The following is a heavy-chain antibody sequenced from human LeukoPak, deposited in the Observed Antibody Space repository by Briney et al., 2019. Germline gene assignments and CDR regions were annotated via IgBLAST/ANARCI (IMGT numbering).Heavy chain of an antibody. CDR1: GYTFTDYY. J-gene: IGHJ5*02. V-gene: IGHV1-2*06. D-gene: IGHD5-12*01. CDR3: ARDRYSGYDNWFDP. Sequence: GASVKVSCKASGYTFTDYYLHWVRQAPGQGLEWMGRINPNSGGTNYAQKFQGRVTMTRDTSISTAYMELSRLRSDDTAVYYCARDRYSGYDNWFDPWGQGTLVTVSS. CDR2: INPNSGGT.